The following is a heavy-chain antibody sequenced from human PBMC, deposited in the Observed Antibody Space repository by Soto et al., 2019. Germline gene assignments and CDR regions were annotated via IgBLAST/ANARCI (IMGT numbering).Heavy chain of an antibody. D-gene: IGHD6-6*01. V-gene: IGHV1-69*01. J-gene: IGHJ2*01. CDR1: GGIFSSYA. CDR3: AREYSNSSQYLYFDV. CDR2: IIPITGTT. Sequence: QVQLVQSGAEVKKPGSSVKVSCKVSGGIFSSYAIGWVRQAPGQGLEWMAGIIPITGTTNRAQKFQGRVTVTADESTTTVYMELSSLTAEDTAVYYCAREYSNSSQYLYFDVWGRGTLVTVSS.